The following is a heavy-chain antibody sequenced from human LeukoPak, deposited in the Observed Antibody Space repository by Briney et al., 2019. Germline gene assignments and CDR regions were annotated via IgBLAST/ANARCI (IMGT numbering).Heavy chain of an antibody. CDR1: GFTFSSYA. CDR3: ATGSVNWFDP. J-gene: IGHJ5*02. Sequence: GGSVRLSCAASGFTFSSYAMSWVRQAPGKGLEWMGWISAYNGNTNYAQKFQGRVTMTEDTSTDTAYMELSSLRSEDTAVYYCATGSVNWFDPWGQGTLVTVSS. V-gene: IGHV1-18*01. CDR2: ISAYNGNT.